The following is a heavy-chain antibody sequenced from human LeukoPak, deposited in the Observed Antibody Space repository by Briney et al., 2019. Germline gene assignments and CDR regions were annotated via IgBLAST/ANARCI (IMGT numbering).Heavy chain of an antibody. CDR3: ASSGTTDY. Sequence: SETLSLTCAVYGGSFSGYYWSWIRQPPGKGLEWIGEINHSGSTNYNPSLKSRVTISVDTSKNQFSLKLSSVTAADTAVYYCASSGTTDYWGQETLVTVSS. V-gene: IGHV4-34*01. CDR1: GGSFSGYY. D-gene: IGHD6-13*01. J-gene: IGHJ4*02. CDR2: INHSGST.